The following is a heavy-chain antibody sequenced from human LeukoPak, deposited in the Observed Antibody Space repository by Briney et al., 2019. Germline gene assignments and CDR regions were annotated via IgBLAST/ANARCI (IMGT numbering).Heavy chain of an antibody. D-gene: IGHD3-9*01. CDR2: ISGSGGST. V-gene: IGHV3-23*01. Sequence: GGSLSLSCAASGFTFSSYAMSWVRQAPGKGLEWVSAISGSGGSTYYADSVKGRFTISRDNSKNTLYLQMNSLRAEDTAVYYCAKVRALAPYDIYYMDVWGKGTTVTVSS. J-gene: IGHJ6*03. CDR1: GFTFSSYA. CDR3: AKVRALAPYDIYYMDV.